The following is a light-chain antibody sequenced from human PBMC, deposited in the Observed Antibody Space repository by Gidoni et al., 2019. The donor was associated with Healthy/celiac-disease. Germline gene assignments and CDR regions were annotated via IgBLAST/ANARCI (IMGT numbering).Light chain of an antibody. CDR2: AAS. Sequence: DIQLTQSPSFLSASVGDRVTITCLASQGISSYLAWYQQKPGKAPKLLIYAASTLQSGVPSRFSGSGYGTEFTLTISSLQPEDFATYYCQQLNSYLALTVGGGTKVEIK. J-gene: IGKJ4*01. CDR3: QQLNSYLALT. V-gene: IGKV1-9*01. CDR1: QGISSY.